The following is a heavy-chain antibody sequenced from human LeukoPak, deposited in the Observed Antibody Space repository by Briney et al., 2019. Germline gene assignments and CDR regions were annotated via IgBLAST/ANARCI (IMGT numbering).Heavy chain of an antibody. CDR2: INPNSGGT. V-gene: IGHV1-2*04. J-gene: IGHJ6*02. CDR1: GYTFTGYY. D-gene: IGHD1-26*01. Sequence: ASVKVSCKASGYTFTGYYMHWVRQAPGQGLEWMGWINPNSGGTNYAQKFQGWVTMTRDTSISTAYMELSRLRSDDTAVYYCARVRRGSDYYGMDVWGQGTTVTVSS. CDR3: ARVRRGSDYYGMDV.